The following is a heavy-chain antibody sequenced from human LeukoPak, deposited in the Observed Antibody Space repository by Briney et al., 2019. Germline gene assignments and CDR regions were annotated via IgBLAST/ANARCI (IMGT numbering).Heavy chain of an antibody. CDR1: GGSISSYY. Sequence: PSETLSLTCTVSGGSISSYYWSWIRQPPGKGLEWIGYIYYSGSTNYNPSLKSRVTISVDTSKNQFSLKLSSVTAADTAVYYCARLDYYDSSGYYYGNFQHWGQGTLVTVSS. CDR2: IYYSGST. D-gene: IGHD3-22*01. CDR3: ARLDYYDSSGYYYGNFQH. V-gene: IGHV4-59*08. J-gene: IGHJ1*01.